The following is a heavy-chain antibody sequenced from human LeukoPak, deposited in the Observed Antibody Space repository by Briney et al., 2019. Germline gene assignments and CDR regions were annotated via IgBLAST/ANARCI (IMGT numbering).Heavy chain of an antibody. D-gene: IGHD3-3*01. V-gene: IGHV1-69*04. J-gene: IGHJ6*02. Sequence: ASVKVSCKASGGTFSSYAISWVRQAPGQGLEWMGRIIPILGIANYAQKFQGGVTITADKSTSTAYMELSSLRSEDTAVYYCARWVDYDFWSGYYNYYCYYGMDVWGQGTTVTVSS. CDR2: IIPILGIA. CDR3: ARWVDYDFWSGYYNYYCYYGMDV. CDR1: GGTFSSYA.